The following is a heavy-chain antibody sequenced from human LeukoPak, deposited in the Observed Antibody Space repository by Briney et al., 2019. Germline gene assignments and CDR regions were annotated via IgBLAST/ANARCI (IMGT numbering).Heavy chain of an antibody. CDR1: GFTFSSYA. CDR3: AKRPAGADFYFDY. CDR2: ISYDGSNK. Sequence: GRSLRLSCAASGFTFSSYAMHWVRQAPGKGLEWVAVISYDGSNKHYADSVKGRFTISRDNAKNTLYLQMNSLRAEDTAVYYCAKRPAGADFYFDYWGQGTRVTVSS. D-gene: IGHD6-13*01. J-gene: IGHJ4*02. V-gene: IGHV3-30-3*02.